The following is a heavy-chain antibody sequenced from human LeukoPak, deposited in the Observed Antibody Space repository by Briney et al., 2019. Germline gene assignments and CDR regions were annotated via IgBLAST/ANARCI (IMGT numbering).Heavy chain of an antibody. CDR1: GGSFSGYY. CDR3: ARGRIRLWPPRLYYFDY. J-gene: IGHJ4*02. CDR2: INHSGST. D-gene: IGHD5-18*01. V-gene: IGHV4-34*01. Sequence: SETLSLTCAVYGGSFSGYYWSWIRQPPGKGLEWIGEINHSGSTNYNPSLKSRVTISVDTSKNQFSLKLSSVTAADTAVYYCARGRIRLWPPRLYYFDYWGQGTLVTVSS.